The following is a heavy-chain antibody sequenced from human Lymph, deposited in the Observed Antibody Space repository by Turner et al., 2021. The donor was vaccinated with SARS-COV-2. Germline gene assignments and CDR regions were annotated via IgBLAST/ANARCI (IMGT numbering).Heavy chain of an antibody. J-gene: IGHJ6*02. CDR3: AVAGMNYDLLWKTYYYYGMDV. V-gene: IGHV1-18*01. CDR2: ISTYNGNT. CDR1: GSTFTSYG. Sequence: QVPLVQSGAEVKKPGASVKVSCKASGSTFTSYGISWVRQAPGQGLEWMGWISTYNGNTNYAQKLQCRVTMTTDTSTSTAYMELRSLRSDDTAVYYCAVAGMNYDLLWKTYYYYGMDVWGQGTTVTVSS. D-gene: IGHD6-19*01.